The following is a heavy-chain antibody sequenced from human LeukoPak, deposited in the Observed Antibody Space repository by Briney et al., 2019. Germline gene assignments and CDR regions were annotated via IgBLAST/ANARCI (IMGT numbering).Heavy chain of an antibody. J-gene: IGHJ4*02. CDR2: ITWDGGST. V-gene: IGHV3-43*01. Sequence: GGSLRLSCAASGFTFDDYTMHWVRQAPGKGLEWVSLITWDGGSTYYADSVKGRFTISRDNSKNSLYLQMNSLRTEDTALYYCAKELIPSRYIYGYDYWGQGTLVTVSS. CDR1: GFTFDDYT. D-gene: IGHD5-18*01. CDR3: AKELIPSRYIYGYDY.